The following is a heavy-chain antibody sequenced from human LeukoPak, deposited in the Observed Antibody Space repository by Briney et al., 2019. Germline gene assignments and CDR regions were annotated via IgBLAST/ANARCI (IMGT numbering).Heavy chain of an antibody. CDR3: ARDLNWYSGYLFDY. J-gene: IGHJ4*02. V-gene: IGHV4-4*07. CDR1: GGSISSYY. CDR2: IYTSGST. Sequence: KPSETLPLTCTVSGGSISSYYWSWIRQPAGKGLECIGRIYTSGSTNYNPSLKSRVTMSVDTSKNQFSLKLSSVTAAVTAVYYCARDLNWYSGYLFDYWGQGTVVNVSS. D-gene: IGHD5-12*01.